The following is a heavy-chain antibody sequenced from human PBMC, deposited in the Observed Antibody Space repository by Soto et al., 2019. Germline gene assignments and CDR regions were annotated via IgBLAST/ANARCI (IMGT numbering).Heavy chain of an antibody. Sequence: QVQLVESGGGVVQPGRSLRLSCAASGFPFTTYGMHWVREGPGKGLEWVAVISYDGSNKYDADSVKGRFTISRDNSKNTLYLQTNSLRPEDKALYYCVGGQYYFDYRGQGTLVTVSS. CDR3: VGGQYYFDY. V-gene: IGHV3-30*03. CDR1: GFPFTTYG. J-gene: IGHJ4*02. CDR2: ISYDGSNK. D-gene: IGHD3-10*01.